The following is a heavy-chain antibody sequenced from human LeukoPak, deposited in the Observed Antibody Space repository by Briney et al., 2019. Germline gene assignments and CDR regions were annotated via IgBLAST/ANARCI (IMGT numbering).Heavy chain of an antibody. J-gene: IGHJ4*02. CDR3: ARDTAGRLGPQIYFDY. CDR2: IYHSGST. V-gene: IGHV4-4*02. CDR1: GGSISSSNW. Sequence: SGTLSLTCAVSGGSISSSNWWSWVRQPPGKGLEWIGEIYHSGSTNYNPSLKSRVTISVDKSKNQFSLKLSSVTAADTAVYYCARDTAGRLGPQIYFDYWGQGTLVTVSS. D-gene: IGHD7-27*01.